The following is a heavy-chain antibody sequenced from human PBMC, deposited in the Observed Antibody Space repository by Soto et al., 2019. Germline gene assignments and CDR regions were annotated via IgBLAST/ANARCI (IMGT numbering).Heavy chain of an antibody. J-gene: IGHJ6*03. CDR1: GFTLSGYA. CDR3: ARRSRPYFYSMDL. D-gene: IGHD6-6*01. Sequence: EVQLAESGGGVAQPGGSLRLSCAASGFTLSGYAMDWVRQAPGKGLEYVAGISSDGVGTYYANSVKGRFTISRDNSKKIVYLQMSSMRPEEMAVYYCARRSRPYFYSMDLWGKGNTVPVSS. CDR2: ISSDGVGT. V-gene: IGHV3-64*01.